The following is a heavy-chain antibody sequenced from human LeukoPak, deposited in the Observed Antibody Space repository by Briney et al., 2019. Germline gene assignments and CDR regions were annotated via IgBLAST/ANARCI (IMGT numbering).Heavy chain of an antibody. Sequence: ASVKVSCKASGYTFTSHGISWVRQAPGQGLEWMGWISAYNGNTNYAQKLQGRVTMTTDTSTSTAYMELRSLRSDDTAVYYYARDRVRGVIVPPSFDYWGQGTLVTVSS. V-gene: IGHV1-18*01. D-gene: IGHD3-10*01. CDR1: GYTFTSHG. CDR2: ISAYNGNT. CDR3: ARDRVRGVIVPPSFDY. J-gene: IGHJ4*02.